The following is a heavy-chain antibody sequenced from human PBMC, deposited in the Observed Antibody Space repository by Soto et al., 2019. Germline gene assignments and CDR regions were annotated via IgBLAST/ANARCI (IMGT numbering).Heavy chain of an antibody. V-gene: IGHV3-21*01. CDR2: ISSSSSYI. Sequence: EVQLVESGGGLVKPGGSLRLSCAASGFTFSSYSMNWVRQAPGKGLEWVSSISSSSSYIYYADSVKGRFTISRDNAKNSLYLQMNSLRAEDTAVYYCARGSDGSYYRWSGFDPWGQGTLVTVSS. D-gene: IGHD1-26*01. CDR3: ARGSDGSYYRWSGFDP. CDR1: GFTFSSYS. J-gene: IGHJ5*02.